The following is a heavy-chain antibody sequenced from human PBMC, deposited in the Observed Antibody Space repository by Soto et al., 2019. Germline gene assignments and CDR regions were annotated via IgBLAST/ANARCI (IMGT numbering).Heavy chain of an antibody. J-gene: IGHJ6*02. CDR3: AKDRAYSSSWRSYYYYGMDV. Sequence: PGGSLGLSCAASGFTFSSYGMHWVRQAPGKGLEWVAVISYDGSNKYYADSVKGRFTISRDNSKNTLYLQMNSLRAEDTAVYYCAKDRAYSSSWRSYYYYGMDVWGQGTTVTVSS. CDR2: ISYDGSNK. D-gene: IGHD6-13*01. V-gene: IGHV3-30*18. CDR1: GFTFSSYG.